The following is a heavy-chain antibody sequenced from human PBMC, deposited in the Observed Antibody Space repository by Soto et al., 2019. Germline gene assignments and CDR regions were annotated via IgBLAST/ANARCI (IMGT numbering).Heavy chain of an antibody. CDR2: ISGSGGTT. CDR1: GFTFSSYA. CDR3: ARGYTNIDY. Sequence: EVQLLESGGGLVQPGGSLRLSCAASGFTFSSYAMSWVRQAPGKGLEWVSSISGSGGTTYYADSVKGWFTISRDNSKNTLYLQMNSLRAEDTAEYYCARGYTNIDYWGQGTLVTVSS. J-gene: IGHJ4*02. V-gene: IGHV3-23*01. D-gene: IGHD5-18*01.